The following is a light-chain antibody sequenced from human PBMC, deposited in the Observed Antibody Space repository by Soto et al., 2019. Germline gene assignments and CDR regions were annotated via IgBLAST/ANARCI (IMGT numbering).Light chain of an antibody. J-gene: IGLJ2*01. CDR2: DVS. CDR3: CSYAGSYTLI. Sequence: QSVLTQPRSVSGSPGQSGTISCTGTSTNVGSYNFVSWYQQHPGKAPKFMIYDVSRRPSGVPDRFSGSRSGNTASLTISGLQAEDEADYYCCSYAGSYTLIFGGGTKLTVL. V-gene: IGLV2-11*01. CDR1: STNVGSYNF.